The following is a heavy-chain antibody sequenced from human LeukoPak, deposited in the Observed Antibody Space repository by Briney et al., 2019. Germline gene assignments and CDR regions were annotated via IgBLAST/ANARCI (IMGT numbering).Heavy chain of an antibody. CDR2: IYYSGST. CDR3: ARFLEWFDLAFDI. D-gene: IGHD3-3*01. Sequence: KTSETLSLTCTVSGGSISSYYWSWIRQPPWKGLEWIGYIYYSGSTNYNPSLKSRVTISVDTSKNQFSLKLSSVTAADTAVYYCARFLEWFDLAFDIWGQGTMVTVSS. V-gene: IGHV4-59*01. CDR1: GGSISSYY. J-gene: IGHJ3*02.